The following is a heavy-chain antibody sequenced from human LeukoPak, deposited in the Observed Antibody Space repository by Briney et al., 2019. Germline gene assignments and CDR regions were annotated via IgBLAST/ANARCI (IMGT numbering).Heavy chain of an antibody. V-gene: IGHV3-48*03. J-gene: IGHJ4*02. D-gene: IGHD1-26*01. Sequence: GGSLRLSCAASGFSFSEYEMNWVRQAPGKGLEWISYINAGGSTIHYAASVRGRFTISRDNAKNSLYLQMNNPRAEDTGIYYCARTTLSGAPRDWGQGSLVIISS. CDR3: ARTTLSGAPRD. CDR1: GFSFSEYE. CDR2: INAGGSTI.